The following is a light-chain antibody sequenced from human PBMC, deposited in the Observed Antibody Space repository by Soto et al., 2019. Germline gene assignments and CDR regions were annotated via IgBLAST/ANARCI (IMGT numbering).Light chain of an antibody. CDR2: WAS. CDR3: QQYYNTPLT. CDR1: QSILYSSNNKNY. Sequence: DIXXTXXXXXLAVSLGERATINCKSNQSILYSSNNKNYLTWYQQKPGQPPKLLLYWASTRESGVPDRFSGSGSETDFTLTISSLQAEDVAIYYCQQYYNTPLTFGGGTKVEIK. V-gene: IGKV4-1*01. J-gene: IGKJ4*01.